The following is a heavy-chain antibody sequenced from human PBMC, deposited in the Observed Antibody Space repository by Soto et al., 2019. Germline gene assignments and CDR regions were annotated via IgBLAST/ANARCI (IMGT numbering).Heavy chain of an antibody. CDR1: GGSISSGDYY. Sequence: SETLSLTCTVSGGSISSGDYYWSWIRQPPGKGLEWIGYIYYSGSTCYNPSLKNRVIISVDTSKNQFSLKLSSVTAANTAVYYCASEGIAAQPLDYWGQGTLVTVSS. CDR3: ASEGIAAQPLDY. V-gene: IGHV4-30-4*01. CDR2: IYYSGST. D-gene: IGHD6-6*01. J-gene: IGHJ4*02.